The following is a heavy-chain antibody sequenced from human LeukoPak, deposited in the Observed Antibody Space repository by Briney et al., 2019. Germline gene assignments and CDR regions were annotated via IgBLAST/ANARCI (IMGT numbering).Heavy chain of an antibody. V-gene: IGHV3-74*01. Sequence: PGGSLRLSCAASGFTFSSYWMHWVRQAPGKGLVWVSRINSDGGSTSYTDSVKGRFTISRDNAKNTLYLQMNSLRAEDTTVYYCASRSAAKDAFDIWGQGTKVTVSS. CDR1: GFTFSSYW. CDR3: ASRSAAKDAFDI. J-gene: IGHJ3*02. CDR2: INSDGGST. D-gene: IGHD6-25*01.